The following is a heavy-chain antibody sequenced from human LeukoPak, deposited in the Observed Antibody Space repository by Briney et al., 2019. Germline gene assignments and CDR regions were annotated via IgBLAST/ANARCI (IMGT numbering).Heavy chain of an antibody. J-gene: IGHJ4*02. CDR2: MSWNSDYT. V-gene: IGHV3-43*01. D-gene: IGHD1-26*01. Sequence: GGSLRLSCAASGFKFDDYTMHWVRRAPGKGLEWVSLMSWNSDYTSYAVSVKGRFTISRDNSKNSLYLQMNSLRTEDTASYYCAKDFQGIVGATQIDFWGQGTLVTVSS. CDR3: AKDFQGIVGATQIDF. CDR1: GFKFDDYT.